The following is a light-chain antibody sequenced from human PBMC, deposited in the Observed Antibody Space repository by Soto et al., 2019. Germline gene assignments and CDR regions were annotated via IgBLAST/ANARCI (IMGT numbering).Light chain of an antibody. J-gene: IGKJ1*01. CDR1: LSVTSNF. Sequence: EIVLTQSPGTLSLAPGERATLSCRASLSVTSNFLAWYQQKPGQAPRLLLYDASNRATGIPDRFSGSGSGRDFSLTISRLEPEDFAVYYCQQYGSSVWTFGQGTRVEIK. CDR3: QQYGSSVWT. V-gene: IGKV3-20*01. CDR2: DAS.